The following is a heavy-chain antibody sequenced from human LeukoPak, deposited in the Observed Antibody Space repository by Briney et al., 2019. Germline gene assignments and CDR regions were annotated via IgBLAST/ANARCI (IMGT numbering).Heavy chain of an antibody. CDR2: INEDGSQK. CDR3: ARDRNYGDYFDY. D-gene: IGHD4-17*01. Sequence: PGGSLRLSCEASGFRFSYFWMSWVRQAPGKGLEWVANINEDGSQKYYVDSVKGRFTISRDNAKNSLYLQMNSLRAEDTAVYYCARDRNYGDYFDYWGQGTLVTVSS. V-gene: IGHV3-7*01. J-gene: IGHJ4*02. CDR1: GFRFSYFW.